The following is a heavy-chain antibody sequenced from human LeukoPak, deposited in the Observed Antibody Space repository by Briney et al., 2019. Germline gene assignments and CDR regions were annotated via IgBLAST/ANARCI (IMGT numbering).Heavy chain of an antibody. V-gene: IGHV3-64*01. CDR2: ISSNGGSI. J-gene: IGHJ4*02. CDR1: GFTFSDYA. Sequence: GGSLRLSCAASGFTFSDYAMHWVRQAPGKELEYVSAISSNGGSIHYANSVKGRFTISRDNPKNTLFLHMNSLRAEDTAVYSCAKGYYGSGSYGWFDYWGQGTLVTVSS. CDR3: AKGYYGSGSYGWFDY. D-gene: IGHD3-10*01.